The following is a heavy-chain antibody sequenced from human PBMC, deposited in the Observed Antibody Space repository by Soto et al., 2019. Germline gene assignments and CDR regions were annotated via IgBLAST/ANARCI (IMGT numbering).Heavy chain of an antibody. CDR2: IKSKTDGGTT. D-gene: IGHD2-15*01. Sequence: EVQLVESGGGLVKPGGSLRLSCAASGFTFSNAWMSWVRQAPGKGLEWVGRIKSKTDGGTTDYAAPGKGRFTISRDDSNITLYLQMNSLKTEDTAVYYCTTDFRNQQAALYYYYYYMDVWGKGTTVTVSS. CDR3: TTDFRNQQAALYYYYYYMDV. V-gene: IGHV3-15*01. CDR1: GFTFSNAW. J-gene: IGHJ6*03.